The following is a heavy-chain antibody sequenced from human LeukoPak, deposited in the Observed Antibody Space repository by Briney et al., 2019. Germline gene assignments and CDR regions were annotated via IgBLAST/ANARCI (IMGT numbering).Heavy chain of an antibody. CDR2: MKQDGSEK. D-gene: IGHD3-10*01. CDR3: ARDGAGLLWFGESPPFDY. Sequence: GGSLRLSCAASGFTFSSYWMSWVRQAPGKGLEWVANMKQDGSEKYYVDSVKGRFTISRDNAKNSLYLQMNSLRAEDTAVYYCARDGAGLLWFGESPPFDYWGQGTLVTVSS. CDR1: GFTFSSYW. J-gene: IGHJ4*02. V-gene: IGHV3-7*01.